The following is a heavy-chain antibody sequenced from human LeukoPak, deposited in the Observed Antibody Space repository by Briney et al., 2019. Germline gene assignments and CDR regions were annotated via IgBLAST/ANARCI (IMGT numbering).Heavy chain of an antibody. D-gene: IGHD6-19*01. CDR3: ARVGAAVAVDY. Sequence: QPGGSLRLSCAASGFTFSSYEMNWVRQAPGKGLEWVSYISSSGSTIYYADSVKGRFTISRDNAKNSLHLQMNSLRAEDTAVYYCARVGAAVAVDYWGQGTLVTVSS. CDR1: GFTFSSYE. J-gene: IGHJ4*02. V-gene: IGHV3-48*03. CDR2: ISSSGSTI.